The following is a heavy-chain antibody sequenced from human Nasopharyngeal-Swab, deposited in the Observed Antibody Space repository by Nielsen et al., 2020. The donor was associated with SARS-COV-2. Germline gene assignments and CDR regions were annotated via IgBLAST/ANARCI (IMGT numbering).Heavy chain of an antibody. CDR2: IDTDGAIT. V-gene: IGHV3-74*01. CDR1: GFTFRTYS. J-gene: IGHJ4*02. CDR3: ARDVGGRDNY. D-gene: IGHD2-15*01. Sequence: GGSLRPPCAASGFTFRTYSMHWVRQPPGKGLLWVSRIDTDGAITNYADSVKGRFTISRDNAKNTLYLQMNSLRADDTAVYYCARDVGGRDNYWGQGALVTVSS.